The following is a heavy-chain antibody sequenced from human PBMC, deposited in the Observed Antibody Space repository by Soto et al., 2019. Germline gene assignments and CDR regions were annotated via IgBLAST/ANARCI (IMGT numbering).Heavy chain of an antibody. D-gene: IGHD3-10*01. CDR2: TIPMLGMA. CDR3: ATSYGSGSEHVDY. CDR1: GDTFSRYT. Sequence: QVQLVQSGAEVKKPGSSVKVSCTASGDTFSRYTISWVRQVPGQGPEWMGRTIPMLGMADYAQQFQGRVTINADKSTSTAYMVLRSLRSEDTAIYYCATSYGSGSEHVDYWGQGTLVTVSS. J-gene: IGHJ4*02. V-gene: IGHV1-69*02.